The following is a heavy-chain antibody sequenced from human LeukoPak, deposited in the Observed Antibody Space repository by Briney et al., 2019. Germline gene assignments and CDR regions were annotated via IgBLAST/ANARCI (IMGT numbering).Heavy chain of an antibody. CDR3: GRGALPYSFDS. CDR1: GFTFSNYY. D-gene: IGHD4-11*01. V-gene: IGHV3-74*01. J-gene: IGHJ4*02. CDR2: INGDGSST. Sequence: GGSLRLSCAASGFTFSNYYMHWVRQGPGKGLVSVSDINGDGSSTNYADSVKGRFTISRENAKSTLYLQMNSLRADDTAVYFCGRGALPYSFDSRGQGTLVTVSS.